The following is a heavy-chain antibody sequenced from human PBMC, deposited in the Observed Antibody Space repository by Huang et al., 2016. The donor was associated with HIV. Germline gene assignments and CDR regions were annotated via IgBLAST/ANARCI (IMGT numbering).Heavy chain of an antibody. CDR1: GFSFTGYD. V-gene: IGHV3-30*03. CDR3: LPAGHVSHYYYMDV. CDR2: VSNDGKEK. Sequence: QGQLVESGGGVVQPGRSLRLSCAASGFSFTGYDLQWVRKVPGKGLCWFAVVSNDGKEKYYAGSVKGRFTISRDNCKNTLYLQMNSLRTGDTAVYFCLPAGHVSHYYYMDVWGKGTTVIVSS. J-gene: IGHJ6*03.